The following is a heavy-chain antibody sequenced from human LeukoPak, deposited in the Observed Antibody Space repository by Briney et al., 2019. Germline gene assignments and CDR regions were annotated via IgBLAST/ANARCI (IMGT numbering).Heavy chain of an antibody. CDR2: IDPSDSYT. D-gene: IGHD5-12*01. CDR3: AGGGGYSGYAPY. Sequence: GESLKISCKGSGYSFTTYWITWVRQMPGKGLEWMGRIDPSDSYTNYSPSLQGHVTISADKSISTAYLQWSSLKASDTAMYYCAGGGGYSGYAPYWGQGTLVTVSS. J-gene: IGHJ4*02. V-gene: IGHV5-10-1*01. CDR1: GYSFTTYW.